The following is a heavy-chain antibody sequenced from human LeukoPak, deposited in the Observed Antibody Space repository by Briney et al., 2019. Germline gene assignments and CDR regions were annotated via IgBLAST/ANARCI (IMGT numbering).Heavy chain of an antibody. V-gene: IGHV1-2*02. D-gene: IGHD6-19*01. Sequence: ASVKVSCKASGYTFTSYYMHWVRQAPGQGLEWMGWINPNSGGTNYAQKFQGRVTMTRDTSTSTAYMELSRLRSDDSAVYSCARGASSGWYDYAHYFDYWGQGTLVTVSS. CDR1: GYTFTSYY. CDR3: ARGASSGWYDYAHYFDY. CDR2: INPNSGGT. J-gene: IGHJ4*02.